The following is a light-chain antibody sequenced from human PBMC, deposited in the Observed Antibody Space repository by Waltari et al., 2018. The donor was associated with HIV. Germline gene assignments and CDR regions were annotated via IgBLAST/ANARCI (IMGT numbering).Light chain of an antibody. CDR2: TTN. V-gene: IGLV8-61*01. CDR3: VLYMGSGGWV. J-gene: IGLJ3*02. Sequence: QTVVTQEPSFSVSPGGTVTLTCGLSSGSVSASNYPSWYQQTPGQAPRTIIYTTNTRSSGVPDRFSGSILGNKAALTITGAQADDESDYYCVLYMGSGGWVFGGGTRLTLL. CDR1: SGSVSASNY.